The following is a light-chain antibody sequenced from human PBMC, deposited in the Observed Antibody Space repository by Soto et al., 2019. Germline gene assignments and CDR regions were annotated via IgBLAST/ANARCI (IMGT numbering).Light chain of an antibody. V-gene: IGKV1-33*01. CDR3: QQYHTVPYS. J-gene: IGKJ2*01. CDR2: DAS. Sequence: DIQMTQSPSSLSASVGDRVTITCQASQDITNSLNWYQQKPGKAPKLLIYDASNLETGVPSRLIGSGSGTDFTFTISSLQPEDFATYYCQQYHTVPYSFGHGTKLEIK. CDR1: QDITNS.